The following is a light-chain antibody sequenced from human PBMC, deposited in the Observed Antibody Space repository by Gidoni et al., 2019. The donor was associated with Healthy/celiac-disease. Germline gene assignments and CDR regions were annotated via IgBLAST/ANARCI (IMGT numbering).Light chain of an antibody. CDR1: QSVSSS. Sequence: EIVMTQSPATLSVSPGERATLSCRASQSVSSSLAWYQQKPGQAPRLLIYGASTRATGIPARFSGSGSGTEFTLTISSLQSEDFAVHYCQQYNKWPPFTFGPGTKVDIK. CDR2: GAS. V-gene: IGKV3-15*01. J-gene: IGKJ3*01. CDR3: QQYNKWPPFT.